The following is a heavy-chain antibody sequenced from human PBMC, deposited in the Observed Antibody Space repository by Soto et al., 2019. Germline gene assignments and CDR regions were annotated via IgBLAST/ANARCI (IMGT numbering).Heavy chain of an antibody. CDR1: GFTFRNYD. CDR3: TRTDRDFYGLDV. CDR2: ISAAGDP. V-gene: IGHV3-13*05. J-gene: IGHJ6*02. Sequence: EVQLVESGGGLVQPGGSLRLSRGASGFTFRNYDMHWVRQGTGKGLEWVSGISAAGDPDYADSVEGRFTISGENAQNSFFLQMNSLRGGDTTVNYCTRTDRDFYGLDVWGQGTTVIVSS.